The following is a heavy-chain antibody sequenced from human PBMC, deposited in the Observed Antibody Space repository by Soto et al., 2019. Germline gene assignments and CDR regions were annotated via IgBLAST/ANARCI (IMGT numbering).Heavy chain of an antibody. J-gene: IGHJ4*02. CDR2: ISGSGGST. D-gene: IGHD2-2*01. Sequence: LSLPCAASGFTFSSYAMSWVRQAPGKGLEWVSAISGSGGSTYYADSVKSRFTISRDNSKNTLYLQMNSLRAEDTAVYYCAKAFYQLPPSFDYWGQGTLVTVSS. CDR1: GFTFSSYA. CDR3: AKAFYQLPPSFDY. V-gene: IGHV3-23*01.